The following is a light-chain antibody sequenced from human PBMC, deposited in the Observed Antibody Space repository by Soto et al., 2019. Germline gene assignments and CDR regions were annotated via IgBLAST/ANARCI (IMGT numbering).Light chain of an antibody. CDR1: QSIITW. CDR2: GAS. V-gene: IGKV1-5*03. CDR3: QQDNTYPGT. Sequence: DIQMTQSPSTLSASVGDRVTITCRASQSIITWLAWYQQKPGQAPKLLIFGASNLQSWVPLRFRGSGSGTDFTLTISSLQPDDFATYYCQQDNTYPGTFGQGTKVEIK. J-gene: IGKJ1*01.